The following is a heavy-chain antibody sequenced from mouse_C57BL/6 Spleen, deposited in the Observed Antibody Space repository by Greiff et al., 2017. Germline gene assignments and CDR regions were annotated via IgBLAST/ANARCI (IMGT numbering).Heavy chain of an antibody. Sequence: VQGVESGAELVRPGTSVKVSCKASGYAFTNYLIEWVKQRPGQGLEWIGVINPGSGGTNYNEKFKGKATLTADKSSSTAYMQLSSLTSEDSAVYFCSTKGDYYGSYAMDYWGQGTSVTVSS. V-gene: IGHV1-54*01. CDR2: INPGSGGT. J-gene: IGHJ4*01. D-gene: IGHD1-1*01. CDR1: GYAFTNYL. CDR3: STKGDYYGSYAMDY.